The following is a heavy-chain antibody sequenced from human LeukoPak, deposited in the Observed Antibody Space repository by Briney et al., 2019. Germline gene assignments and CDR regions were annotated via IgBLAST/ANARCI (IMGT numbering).Heavy chain of an antibody. Sequence: GASVKVSCKASGYTFTGYYMHWVRQAPGQGLEWMGWINPNSGGTKSAQKFQGRVTMTRDTSISTAYMELSSLRSEDTAVYYCARRPSKYYDILTGYYRSEFDYWGQGTLVTVSS. V-gene: IGHV1-2*02. J-gene: IGHJ4*02. CDR3: ARRPSKYYDILTGYYRSEFDY. CDR1: GYTFTGYY. CDR2: INPNSGGT. D-gene: IGHD3-9*01.